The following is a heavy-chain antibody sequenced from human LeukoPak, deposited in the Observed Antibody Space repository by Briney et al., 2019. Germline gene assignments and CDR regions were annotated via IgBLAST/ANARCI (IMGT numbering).Heavy chain of an antibody. V-gene: IGHV1-2*02. Sequence: GASVKVSCKASGYTFTGYYMHWVRQAPGQGLEWMGWINPNSGGTNYAQKFQGRVTMTRDTSISTAYMELSRLRSEDTAVYYCARSGIRQWLSPVNWFDPWRQGTLVTVSS. CDR2: INPNSGGT. CDR1: GYTFTGYY. CDR3: ARSGIRQWLSPVNWFDP. D-gene: IGHD6-19*01. J-gene: IGHJ5*02.